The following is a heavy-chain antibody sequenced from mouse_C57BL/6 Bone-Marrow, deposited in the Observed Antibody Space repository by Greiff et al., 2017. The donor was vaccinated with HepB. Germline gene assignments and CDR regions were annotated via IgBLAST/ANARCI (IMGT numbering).Heavy chain of an antibody. CDR1: GFNIKDDY. D-gene: IGHD1-1*01. V-gene: IGHV14-4*01. J-gene: IGHJ1*03. CDR2: IDPENGDT. Sequence: EVQLQQSGAELVRPGASVKLSCTASGFNIKDDYMHWVKQRPEQGLEWIGWIDPENGDTEYASKFQGKANITADTSSNTAYLQLSSLTSEDTAVYYCTFYYGSSYWYFDVWGTGTTVTVSS. CDR3: TFYYGSSYWYFDV.